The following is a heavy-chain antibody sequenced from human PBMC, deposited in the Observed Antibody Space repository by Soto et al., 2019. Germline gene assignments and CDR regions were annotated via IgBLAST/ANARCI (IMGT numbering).Heavy chain of an antibody. D-gene: IGHD6-19*01. V-gene: IGHV3-23*01. J-gene: IGHJ3*02. CDR3: AKDLGEWLGSRDAFDI. CDR2: ISGSGGST. CDR1: GFTFSSYA. Sequence: GGSLRLSCAASGFTFSSYAMSWVRQAPGKGLEWVSAISGSGGSTYYADSVKGRFTISRDNSKNTLYLQMNSLRAEDTAVYYCAKDLGEWLGSRDAFDIWGQGTMVTVSS.